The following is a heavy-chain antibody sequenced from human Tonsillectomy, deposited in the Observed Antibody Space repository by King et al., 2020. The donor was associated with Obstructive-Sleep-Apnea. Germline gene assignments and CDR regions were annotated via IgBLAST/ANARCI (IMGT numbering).Heavy chain of an antibody. Sequence: LQLQESGPGLVKPSETLSLTCTVSGDSISSYYWSWIRQPPGKGLEWIGYIYYSGSTKYNPSLKSRVTISVDTSKNQFSLKLSSVTAADTAVYYCARNTENYYYYGMDVWGQGTTVTVSS. CDR1: GDSISSYY. CDR3: ARNTENYYYYGMDV. V-gene: IGHV4-59*08. D-gene: IGHD2/OR15-2a*01. J-gene: IGHJ6*02. CDR2: IYYSGST.